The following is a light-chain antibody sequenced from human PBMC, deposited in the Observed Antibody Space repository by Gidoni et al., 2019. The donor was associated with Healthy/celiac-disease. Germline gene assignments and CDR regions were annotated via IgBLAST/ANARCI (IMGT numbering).Light chain of an antibody. Sequence: EIVLTQSPGTLSLSPGERATLSCRASQSVSSSYLAWYQQKPGQAPRLLIYGASSRATGIPDRFSGSGSGTDFTLTISRLEPEDFAVYYCQQYGSSPFXVXGGTKVEIK. CDR2: GAS. CDR1: QSVSSSY. J-gene: IGKJ4*01. V-gene: IGKV3-20*01. CDR3: QQYGSSPFX.